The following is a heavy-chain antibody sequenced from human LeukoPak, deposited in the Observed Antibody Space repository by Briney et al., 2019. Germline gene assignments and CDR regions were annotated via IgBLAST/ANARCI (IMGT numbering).Heavy chain of an antibody. Sequence: GGSLRLSCAASEFTFGGSAMHWVRQASGKGLEWVGRIRSKANSYATAYAASVKGRFTISRDDSKNTAYLQMNSLRAEDTAVYYCARGGYYFDYWGQGTLVTVSS. D-gene: IGHD3-16*01. V-gene: IGHV3-73*01. CDR2: IRSKANSYAT. J-gene: IGHJ4*02. CDR1: EFTFGGSA. CDR3: ARGGYYFDY.